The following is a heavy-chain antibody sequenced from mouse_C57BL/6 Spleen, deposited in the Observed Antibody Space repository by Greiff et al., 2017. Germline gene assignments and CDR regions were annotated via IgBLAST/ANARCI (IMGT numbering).Heavy chain of an antibody. CDR3: VSGRDAMDY. V-gene: IGHV10-1*01. J-gene: IGHJ4*01. Sequence: EVKVEESGGGLVQPKGSLKLSCAASGFSFNTYAMNWVRQAPGKGLEWVARIRSKSNNYATYYADSVKDRFTISRDDSESMLYLQMNNLKTEDTAMYYCVSGRDAMDYWGQGTSVTVSS. CDR2: IRSKSNNYAT. CDR1: GFSFNTYA.